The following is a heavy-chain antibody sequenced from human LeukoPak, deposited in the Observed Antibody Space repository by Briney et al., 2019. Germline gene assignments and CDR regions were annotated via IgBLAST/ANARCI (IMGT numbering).Heavy chain of an antibody. CDR3: ARYRSYAAFDY. D-gene: IGHD3-16*01. CDR1: GFTVSSNY. J-gene: IGHJ4*02. Sequence: GGSLRLSCAASGFTVSSNYMSWVRQAPGKGLEWVSVIYSGGSTYYADSVKGRFTISRDNSKNTLYLQMNSLRAEDTAVYYCARYRSYAAFDYWGQGTLVTVSS. V-gene: IGHV3-53*01. CDR2: IYSGGST.